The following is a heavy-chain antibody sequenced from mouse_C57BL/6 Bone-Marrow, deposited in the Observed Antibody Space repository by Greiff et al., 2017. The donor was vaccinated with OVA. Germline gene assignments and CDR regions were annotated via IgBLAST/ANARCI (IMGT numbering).Heavy chain of an antibody. CDR3: ARGGWLLRAMDY. CDR2: INPYNGGT. CDR1: GYTFTDYY. V-gene: IGHV1-19*01. J-gene: IGHJ4*01. Sequence: EVQLQQSGPVLVKPGASVKMSCKASGYTFTDYYMNWVKQSHGKSLEWIGVINPYNGGTSYNQKFKGKATLTVDKSSSTDYMELNSLTSEDSAVDYCARGGWLLRAMDYWGQGTSVTVSS. D-gene: IGHD2-3*01.